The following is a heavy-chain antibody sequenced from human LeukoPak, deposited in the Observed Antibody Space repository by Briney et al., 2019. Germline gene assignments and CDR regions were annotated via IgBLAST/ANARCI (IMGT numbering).Heavy chain of an antibody. CDR3: ARNQPFQLPPAHYYYGMDV. J-gene: IGHJ6*02. CDR2: INAGNGNT. Sequence: GSSVKVSCKASGYTFTSYAMHWVRQAPGQRLEWMGWINAGNGNTKYSQKFQGRVTITRDTSASTAYMELSSLRSEDTAVYYCARNQPFQLPPAHYYYGMDVWGQGTTVTVSS. V-gene: IGHV1-3*01. CDR1: GYTFTSYA. D-gene: IGHD2-2*01.